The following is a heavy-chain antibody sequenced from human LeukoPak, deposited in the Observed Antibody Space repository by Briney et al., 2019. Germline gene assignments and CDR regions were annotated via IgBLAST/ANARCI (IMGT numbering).Heavy chain of an antibody. Sequence: GGSLRLSCAASGFTFSSYGMHWVRQAPGKGLEWVAFIRYDGSNKYYADSVKGRFTISRDNSKNTLYLQMNSLRAEDTAVYYCAKFSDCSSTSCYGNWFDPWGQGTLVTVSS. D-gene: IGHD2-2*01. CDR2: IRYDGSNK. J-gene: IGHJ5*02. CDR1: GFTFSSYG. CDR3: AKFSDCSSTSCYGNWFDP. V-gene: IGHV3-30*02.